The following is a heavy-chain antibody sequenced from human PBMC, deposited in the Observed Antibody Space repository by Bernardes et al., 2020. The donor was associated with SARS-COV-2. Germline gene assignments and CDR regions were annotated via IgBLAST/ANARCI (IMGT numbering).Heavy chain of an antibody. CDR1: GFTFNSYA. D-gene: IGHD3-3*01. CDR2: ISGSGGST. Sequence: GGSLRLSCAASGFTFNSYAMSWVRQAPGKGLEWVSAISGSGGSTYYADSVKGRFTISRDNSKNTLYLQMNSLRAEDTAVYYCAKLPDYDFWSGYTYWGQGTLVTVSS. J-gene: IGHJ4*02. V-gene: IGHV3-23*01. CDR3: AKLPDYDFWSGYTY.